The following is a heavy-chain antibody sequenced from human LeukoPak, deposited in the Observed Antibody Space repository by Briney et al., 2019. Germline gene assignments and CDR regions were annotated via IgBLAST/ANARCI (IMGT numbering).Heavy chain of an antibody. Sequence: PSETLSPTCAVSGGSISSSNWWSWVRQPPGKGLEWIGEIYHSGSTNYNPSLKSRVTISVDKSKNQFSLKLSSVTAADTSVYYCARHAIQGATIFSYWGQGTLLTVSS. CDR1: GGSISSSNW. D-gene: IGHD1-26*01. V-gene: IGHV4-4*02. CDR2: IYHSGST. J-gene: IGHJ4*02. CDR3: ARHAIQGATIFSY.